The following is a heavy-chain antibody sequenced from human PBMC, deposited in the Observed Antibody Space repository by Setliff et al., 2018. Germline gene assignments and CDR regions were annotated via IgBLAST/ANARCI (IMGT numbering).Heavy chain of an antibody. CDR2: IHTGGGSA. V-gene: IGHV1-46*01. CDR3: ARGGMAAAGRKGVFEY. J-gene: IGHJ4*02. CDR1: GYSFTGYY. D-gene: IGHD6-13*01. Sequence: ASVKVSCKASGYSFTGYYMLWVRQAPGQGLEWMGIIHTGGGSASYAPKSQGRVTMTSDTSTNTIYMEVNIVRPDDTAIYYCARGGMAAAGRKGVFEYWGQGTLVTVSS.